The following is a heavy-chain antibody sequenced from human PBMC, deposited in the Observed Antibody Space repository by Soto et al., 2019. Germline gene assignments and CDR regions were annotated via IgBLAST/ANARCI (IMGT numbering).Heavy chain of an antibody. J-gene: IGHJ4*02. CDR2: IYYSGST. CDR1: GCSISSYY. CDR3: ARGRYCSGGSCYPPTAYFDY. V-gene: IGHV4-59*01. Sequence: SETLSLTCTVSGCSISSYYWSWIRQPPGKGLEWIGYIYYSGSTNYNPSLKSRVTISVDTSKNQFSLKLSSVTAADTAVYYCARGRYCSGGSCYPPTAYFDYWGQGTLVTVSS. D-gene: IGHD2-15*01.